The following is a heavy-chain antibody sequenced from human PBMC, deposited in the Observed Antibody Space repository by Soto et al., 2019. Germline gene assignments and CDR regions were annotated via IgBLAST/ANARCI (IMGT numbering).Heavy chain of an antibody. CDR3: ASVIGGGSEYYFDF. CDR1: GVSISSGGYY. CDR2: IYYSGRT. V-gene: IGHV4-31*03. J-gene: IGHJ4*02. D-gene: IGHD2-15*01. Sequence: SETLSLTCTVSGVSISSGGYYWSWIRQHPGKGLEWIGNIYYSGRTYYNPSLKSRVILSVDTSKNHFSLTLRSVTAADSAMYYCASVIGGGSEYYFDFWGQCALVTVSS.